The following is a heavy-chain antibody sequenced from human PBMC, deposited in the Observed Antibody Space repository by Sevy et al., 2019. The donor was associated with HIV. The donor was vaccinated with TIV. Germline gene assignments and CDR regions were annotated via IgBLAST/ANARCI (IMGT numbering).Heavy chain of an antibody. CDR1: GFTFSSYG. CDR2: IWYDGSNK. V-gene: IGHV3-33*01. J-gene: IGHJ4*02. D-gene: IGHD3-22*01. Sequence: GGSLRLSCAASGFTFSSYGMHWVRQAPGKGLEWVAVIWYDGSNKYYADSVKGRFTISRDNSKNTLYLQMNSLRAEDTAVYYCAGVKFARIGYYYDSSGSIIDYWGQGTLVTVSS. CDR3: AGVKFARIGYYYDSSGSIIDY.